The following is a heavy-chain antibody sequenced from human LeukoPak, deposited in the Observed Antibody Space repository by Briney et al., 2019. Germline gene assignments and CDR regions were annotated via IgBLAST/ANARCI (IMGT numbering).Heavy chain of an antibody. Sequence: GASVKVSCKASGGTFSSYAISWVRQAPGQGLEWMGGIIPIFGTANYAQKFQGRVTITADESTSTAYMELSSLRSDDTAIYYCARDRNPYYDGSGYGYCWGQGTLVTVSS. CDR2: IIPIFGTA. J-gene: IGHJ4*02. D-gene: IGHD3-22*01. CDR1: GGTFSSYA. V-gene: IGHV1-69*13. CDR3: ARDRNPYYDGSGYGYC.